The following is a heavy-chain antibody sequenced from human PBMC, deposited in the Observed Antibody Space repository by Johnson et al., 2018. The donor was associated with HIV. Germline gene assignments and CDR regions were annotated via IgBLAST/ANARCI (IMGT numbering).Heavy chain of an antibody. CDR3: ARGGYYDSKPYDAFDS. V-gene: IGHV3-30-3*01. D-gene: IGHD3-22*01. CDR1: GFTFSSYA. Sequence: QVQLVESGGGVVQPGRSLRLSCAASGFTFSSYAMHWVRQAPGKGLEWVAVISYDGSNKYYADSVKGRFTISRDNSKNTLYLQMNSLRAEDTAVYYCARGGYYDSKPYDAFDSWGQGTMVTVSS. CDR2: ISYDGSNK. J-gene: IGHJ3*02.